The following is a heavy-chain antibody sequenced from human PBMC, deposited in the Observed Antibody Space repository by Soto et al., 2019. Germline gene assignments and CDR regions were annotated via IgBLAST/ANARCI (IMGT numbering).Heavy chain of an antibody. CDR2: ISYDGSNI. J-gene: IGHJ6*03. Sequence: QVQLVESGGGVVQPGWSLRLSCAASGFIFNTYGMHWVRQAPGKGLEWVALISYDGSNIYSADSVKGRFTISRDNSKNTLYLQMNSLGAEDSAVYYCAKAWGNFDMYFYYYMDVWAKGTTVTVSS. V-gene: IGHV3-30*18. CDR3: AKAWGNFDMYFYYYMDV. D-gene: IGHD4-4*01. CDR1: GFIFNTYG.